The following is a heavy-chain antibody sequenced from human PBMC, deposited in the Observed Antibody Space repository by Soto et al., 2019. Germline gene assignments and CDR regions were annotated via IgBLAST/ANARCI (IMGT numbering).Heavy chain of an antibody. J-gene: IGHJ4*02. CDR1: GFTFTSSA. CDR2: IVVGSGNT. Sequence: SVKVSCKASGFTFTSSAVQWVRQARGQRLEWIGWIVVGSGNTNYAQKFQERVTITRDMSTSTAYMELSSLRSEDTAVYYCAAGDSSAMARYIDYWGQGALVTVSA. D-gene: IGHD6-19*01. V-gene: IGHV1-58*01. CDR3: AAGDSSAMARYIDY.